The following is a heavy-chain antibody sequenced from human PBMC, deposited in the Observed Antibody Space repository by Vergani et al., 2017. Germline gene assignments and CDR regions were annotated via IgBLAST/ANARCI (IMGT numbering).Heavy chain of an antibody. J-gene: IGHJ6*02. V-gene: IGHV4-39*02. D-gene: IGHD3-10*01. CDR3: ARDIRSRSGNGMDV. CDR2: IYYSGST. CDR1: GGSISSSSYY. Sequence: QLQLQESGPGLVKPSETLSLTCTVSGGSISSSSYYWGWIRQPPGKGLEWIGSIYYSGSTYYNPSLKSRVTISVDTSKNQFSLKLSSVTAADTAVYYCARDIRSRSGNGMDVWGQGTTVTVSS.